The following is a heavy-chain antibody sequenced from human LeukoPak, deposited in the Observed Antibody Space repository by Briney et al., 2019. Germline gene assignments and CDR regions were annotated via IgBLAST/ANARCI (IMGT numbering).Heavy chain of an antibody. CDR2: IWFDGSIK. V-gene: IGHV3-33*08. J-gene: IGHJ3*02. Sequence: GGSLRLSCAASGFTFSAYGMHWVRQAPGKGLEWVAVIWFDGSIKYYADSVKGRFTISRDNSKNTLYLQMNSLRAEDTAVYYCARAVGPFDIWGQGTIVIVSS. CDR1: GFTFSAYG. CDR3: ARAVGPFDI.